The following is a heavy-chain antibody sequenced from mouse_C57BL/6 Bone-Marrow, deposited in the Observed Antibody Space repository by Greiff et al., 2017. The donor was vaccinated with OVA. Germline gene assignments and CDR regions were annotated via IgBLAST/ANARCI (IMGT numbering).Heavy chain of an antibody. D-gene: IGHD2-1*01. Sequence: EVQLQQSGPELVKPGASVKISCKASGYTFTDYYMNWVKQSHGKSLEWIGDINPNNGGTSYNQKFKGKATLTVDKSSSTAYMELRSLTSEDSAVYYCAIYYGTAMDYWGQGTSVTVSS. J-gene: IGHJ4*01. V-gene: IGHV1-26*01. CDR1: GYTFTDYY. CDR2: INPNNGGT. CDR3: AIYYGTAMDY.